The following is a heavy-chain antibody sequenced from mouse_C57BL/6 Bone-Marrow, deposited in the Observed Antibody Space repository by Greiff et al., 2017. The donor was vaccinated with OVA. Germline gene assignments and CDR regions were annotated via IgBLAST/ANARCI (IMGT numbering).Heavy chain of an antibody. D-gene: IGHD2-3*01. Sequence: QVQLQQSGPGLVQPSQSLSITCTVSGFSLTSYGVHWVRQSPGKGLEWLGVIWSGGSTDYNAAFISRLSISKDNSKSQVFFKMNSLQADDTAIYYCARRGRWGFDYWGQGTTLTVSS. V-gene: IGHV2-2*01. CDR2: IWSGGST. J-gene: IGHJ2*01. CDR3: ARRGRWGFDY. CDR1: GFSLTSYG.